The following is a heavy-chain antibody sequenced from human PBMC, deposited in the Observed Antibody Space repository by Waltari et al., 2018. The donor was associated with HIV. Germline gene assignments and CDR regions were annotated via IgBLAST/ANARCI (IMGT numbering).Heavy chain of an antibody. Sequence: EVQLVESGGGLVQPGGSLGLSGQPPGFTFSAYGMSWVRQAPGKGLEWVANIKQDGSEKYYVDSVNGRFTISRDNAENSLYLQMNSLRAEDTAVYYCARGGFYGSGSKVNWGQGTLVTVSS. V-gene: IGHV3-7*04. J-gene: IGHJ4*02. CDR2: IKQDGSEK. D-gene: IGHD3-10*01. CDR3: ARGGFYGSGSKVN. CDR1: GFTFSAYG.